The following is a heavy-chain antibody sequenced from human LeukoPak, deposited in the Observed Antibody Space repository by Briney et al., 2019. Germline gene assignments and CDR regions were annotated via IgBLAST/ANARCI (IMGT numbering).Heavy chain of an antibody. J-gene: IGHJ6*02. CDR1: GFTFSSHG. CDR2: TWYDGSNK. Sequence: GGSLRLSCAASGFTFSSHGMHWVRQAPGKGLEWVAVTWYDGSNKYYADSVKGRFTISRDNSKNTLYLQMNSLRAEDTAVYYCARISLPTWHEYAAMDVWGQGTTVTVSS. D-gene: IGHD2-15*01. V-gene: IGHV3-33*01. CDR3: ARISLPTWHEYAAMDV.